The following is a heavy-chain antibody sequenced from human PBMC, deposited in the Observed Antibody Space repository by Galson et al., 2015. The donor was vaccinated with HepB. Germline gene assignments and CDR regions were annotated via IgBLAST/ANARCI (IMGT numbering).Heavy chain of an antibody. V-gene: IGHV3-21*01. J-gene: IGHJ4*02. Sequence: SLRLSCAASGFTFSSYSMNWVRQAPGKGLEWVSSISSSSSYIYYADSVKGRFTISRDNAKNSLYLQMNSLRAEDTAVYYCARDSVMLRYYDSSGYLLDYWGQGTLVTVSS. CDR3: ARDSVMLRYYDSSGYLLDY. D-gene: IGHD3-22*01. CDR1: GFTFSSYS. CDR2: ISSSSSYI.